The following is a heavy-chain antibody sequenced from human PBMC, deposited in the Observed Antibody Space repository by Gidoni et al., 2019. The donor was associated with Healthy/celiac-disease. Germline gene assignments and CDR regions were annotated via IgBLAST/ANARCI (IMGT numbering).Heavy chain of an antibody. Sequence: QVQLVQSGAEVKKPGSSVKVSCKSSGGPFSSYAISWVRQAPGQGLEWMGGIIPIFGTANDAQKFQGRVTITADESTSTAYMELSSLRSEDTAVYYCIIAVAGTLSPFDYWGQGTLVTVSS. J-gene: IGHJ4*02. CDR1: GGPFSSYA. CDR3: IIAVAGTLSPFDY. D-gene: IGHD6-19*01. V-gene: IGHV1-69*01. CDR2: IIPIFGTA.